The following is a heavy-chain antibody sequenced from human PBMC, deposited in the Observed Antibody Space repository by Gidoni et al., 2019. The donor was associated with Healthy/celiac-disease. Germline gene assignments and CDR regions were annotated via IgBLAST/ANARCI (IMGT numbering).Heavy chain of an antibody. V-gene: IGHV3-30-3*01. Sequence: QVQLVESGGGVVQPGRSLRLSCAASGFTFSSYAMHWVRQAPGKGLEWVAVISYDGSNKYYADSVKGRFTISRDNSKNTLYLQMNSLRAEDTAVYYCARDSTYEGSILGNWFDPWGQGTLVTVSS. D-gene: IGHD3-10*01. CDR3: ARDSTYEGSILGNWFDP. J-gene: IGHJ5*02. CDR1: GFTFSSYA. CDR2: ISYDGSNK.